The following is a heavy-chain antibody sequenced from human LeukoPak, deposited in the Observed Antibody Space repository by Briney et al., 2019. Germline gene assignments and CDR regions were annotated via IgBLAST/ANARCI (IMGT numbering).Heavy chain of an antibody. CDR3: AKSVVYYDFWSLPNDY. Sequence: GGSLRLSCAASGFTFTNHGMHWVRQAPGKGLEWVAAIWYDGSNEHYAASVTGRFTISRDNPKNTLFLQMNSLRAEDTAVYYCAKSVVYYDFWSLPNDYWGQGTLVTVSS. D-gene: IGHD3-3*01. V-gene: IGHV3-30*02. CDR2: IWYDGSNE. J-gene: IGHJ4*02. CDR1: GFTFTNHG.